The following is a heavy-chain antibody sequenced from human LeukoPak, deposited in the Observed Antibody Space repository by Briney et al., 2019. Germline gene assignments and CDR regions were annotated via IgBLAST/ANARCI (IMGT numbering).Heavy chain of an antibody. Sequence: GGSLRLSCAASGFTFSSYWMHWVRQAPGKGLEWVSVIYSGGSTYYADSVKGRFTISRDNSKNTLYLQMNSLRAEDTAVYYCARDLGGPYDSSGYDDAFDIWGQGTMVTVSS. CDR1: GFTFSSYW. CDR3: ARDLGGPYDSSGYDDAFDI. CDR2: IYSGGST. J-gene: IGHJ3*02. D-gene: IGHD3-22*01. V-gene: IGHV3-66*01.